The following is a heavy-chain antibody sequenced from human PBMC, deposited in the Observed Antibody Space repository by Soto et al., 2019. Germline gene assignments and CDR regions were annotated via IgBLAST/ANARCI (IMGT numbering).Heavy chain of an antibody. CDR3: AGTWYRYCSSTSCYGGFDY. D-gene: IGHD2-2*01. CDR1: GGSISSYY. CDR2: IYYSGST. Sequence: SETLSLTCTVSGGSISSYYWSWLRQPPGKGLEWIGYIYYSGSTNYNPSLKSRVTISVDTSKNQFSLKLSSVTAADTAVYYCAGTWYRYCSSTSCYGGFDYWGQGTLVTVSS. J-gene: IGHJ4*02. V-gene: IGHV4-59*01.